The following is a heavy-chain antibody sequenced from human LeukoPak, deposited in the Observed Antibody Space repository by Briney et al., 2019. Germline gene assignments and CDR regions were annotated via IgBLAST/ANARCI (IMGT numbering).Heavy chain of an antibody. CDR1: GGTFSSYA. CDR2: ISGSGGST. J-gene: IGHJ4*02. V-gene: IGHV3-23*01. Sequence: GASVKVSCKASGGTFSSYAMSWVRQAPGKGLEWVSAISGSGGSTYYADSVKGRFTISRDNSKNTLYLQMNSLRAEDTAVYYCAKWVRGPIDYWGQGTLVTVSS. CDR3: AKWVRGPIDY. D-gene: IGHD2-21*01.